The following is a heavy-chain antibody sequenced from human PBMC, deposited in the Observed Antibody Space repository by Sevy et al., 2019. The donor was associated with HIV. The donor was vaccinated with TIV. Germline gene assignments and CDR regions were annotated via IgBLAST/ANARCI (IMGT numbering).Heavy chain of an antibody. J-gene: IGHJ4*02. Sequence: ASVKVSCKVSGYTLTKLSIHWVRQGPGKGLEWMGSFDPVDGETIYAQKFQGRVTMTEDTSTDTAHMELRSLKSEDTAVYYCATTKDYYESSGSPFDYWGQGTLVTVSS. CDR3: ATTKDYYESSGSPFDY. CDR1: GYTLTKLS. V-gene: IGHV1-24*01. CDR2: FDPVDGET. D-gene: IGHD3-22*01.